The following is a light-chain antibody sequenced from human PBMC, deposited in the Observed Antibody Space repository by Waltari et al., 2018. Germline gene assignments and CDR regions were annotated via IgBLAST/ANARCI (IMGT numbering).Light chain of an antibody. CDR2: GKN. CDR3: NSRDSSGNNVV. J-gene: IGLJ2*01. CDR1: SLRRSY. Sequence: SSELTQDPALSVALGQTARITCQGDSLRRSYGSGCQQKPGQAPVLVIYGKNNRPSGIPDRFSGSSSGNTASLTITGAQAEDEADYYCNSRDSSGNNVVFGGGTKLTVL. V-gene: IGLV3-19*01.